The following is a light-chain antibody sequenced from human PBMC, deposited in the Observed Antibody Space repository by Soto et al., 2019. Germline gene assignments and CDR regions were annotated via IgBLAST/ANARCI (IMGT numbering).Light chain of an antibody. CDR1: QSVSSN. CDR2: GAS. V-gene: IGKV3-15*01. J-gene: IGKJ2*01. Sequence: EIVMTHSPATLSVSPGERATLSFSSSQSVSSNLAWYQQKPGQAPRLLISGASTRAPGIPARFSGSGSGTNFTLSISGLQSEDFAVYYCQQYIDWPLYTFGQGTKVDIK. CDR3: QQYIDWPLYT.